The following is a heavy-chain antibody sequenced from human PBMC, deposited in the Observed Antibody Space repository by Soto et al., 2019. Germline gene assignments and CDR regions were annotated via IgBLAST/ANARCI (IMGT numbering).Heavy chain of an antibody. CDR3: ARRRGSSGWKTNFDY. V-gene: IGHV3-74*01. D-gene: IGHD6-19*01. Sequence: EVQLVESGGGLVQPGGSLRLSCAASGFTFSSYWMHWVRQAPGKGLVWVSRINSDGSSTSYADSVKGRFTISRDNAKNTLYLQMNSLRAGDTAVYYCARRRGSSGWKTNFDYWGQGTLVTVSS. CDR2: INSDGSST. J-gene: IGHJ4*02. CDR1: GFTFSSYW.